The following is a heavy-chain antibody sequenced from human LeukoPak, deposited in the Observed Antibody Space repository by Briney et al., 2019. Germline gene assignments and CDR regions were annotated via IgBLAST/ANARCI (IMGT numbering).Heavy chain of an antibody. CDR1: GFTFSSSP. V-gene: IGHV3-64D*06. J-gene: IGHJ4*02. D-gene: IGHD5-18*01. Sequence: GGSLRLSCSASGFTFSSSPMHWVRQAPGKALEYVSVISSDGDNTYYADCVKGRFTMSRDNSKNTLSLQMSSLRAEDTAVYYCVPHIHYSYQYWGRGTLVTVSA. CDR3: VPHIHYSYQY. CDR2: ISSDGDNT.